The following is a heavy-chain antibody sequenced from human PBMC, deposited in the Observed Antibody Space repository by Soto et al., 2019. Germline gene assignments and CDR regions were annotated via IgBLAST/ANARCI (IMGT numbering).Heavy chain of an antibody. CDR2: IIPIFGTA. CDR3: ACLPPPVYYYSMHV. V-gene: IGHV1-69*13. Sequence: SVKVSCKASGGTFSSYAISWVRQAPGQGLEWMGGIIPIFGTANYAQKFQGRVTITADESTSTAYMELTGLRSEDTAVYYCACLPPPVYYYSMHVSGQATTVTVSS. CDR1: GGTFSSYA. J-gene: IGHJ6*02.